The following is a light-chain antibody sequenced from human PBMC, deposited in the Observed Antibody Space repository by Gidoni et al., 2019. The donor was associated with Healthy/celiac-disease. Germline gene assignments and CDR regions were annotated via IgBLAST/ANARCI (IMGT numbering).Light chain of an antibody. Sequence: SYELTQPPSVSVSPGQTARITCSGDALTKKYAYWYQQKSGQAPVLVIYEDSKRPAGIPERFSGSSSGTMATLTISGAQVEDEADYYCYSTDSSGNLVVFGGGTKL. V-gene: IGLV3-10*01. CDR3: YSTDSSGNLVV. CDR2: EDS. J-gene: IGLJ2*01. CDR1: ALTKKY.